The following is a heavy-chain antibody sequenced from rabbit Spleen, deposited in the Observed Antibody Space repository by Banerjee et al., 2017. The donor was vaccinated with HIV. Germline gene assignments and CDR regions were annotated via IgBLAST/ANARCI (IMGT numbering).Heavy chain of an antibody. J-gene: IGHJ6*01. CDR1: GVSFNSNHY. D-gene: IGHD8-1*01. V-gene: IGHV1S40*01. Sequence: QSLEESGGGLVKPGASLTLTCTASGVSFNSNHYMCWVRQAPGKGLEWIACIEGGNSAFSYFASWAKGRFTISKTSSTTVTLQMTSLTAADTATYFCARDSGSSFSSYGMDLWGQGTLVTVS. CDR2: IEGGNSAFS. CDR3: ARDSGSSFSSYGMDL.